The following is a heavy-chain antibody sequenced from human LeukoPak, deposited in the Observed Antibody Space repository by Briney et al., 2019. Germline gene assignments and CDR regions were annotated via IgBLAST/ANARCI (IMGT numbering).Heavy chain of an antibody. CDR3: ARWRRGPVHEAYFDY. V-gene: IGHV5-51*01. CDR2: FFPGDCDT. J-gene: IGHJ4*02. D-gene: IGHD3-3*01. CDR1: GXRFVNYC. Sequence: LGESLNFSCKGSGXRFVNYCIGWLRHMPGKDLDGMGTFFPGDCDTRYSPSFQGQVTISADKSISTAYLQWSSLKASDTAMYYCARWRRGPVHEAYFDYWGQGTLVTVSS.